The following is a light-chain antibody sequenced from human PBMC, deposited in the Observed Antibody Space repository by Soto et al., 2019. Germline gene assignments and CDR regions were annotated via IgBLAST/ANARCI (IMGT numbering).Light chain of an antibody. CDR2: EVS. Sequence: QSALTQPPSASGSPGQSVTISCTGTSSDVGGYNFVSWYQQHPGKAPKLMICEVSKRPSGVPDRFSGSKSGNTASLTVSGLQDEDEADYYCSSYAGNNIYVFGTGTKVTVL. V-gene: IGLV2-8*01. CDR3: SSYAGNNIYV. J-gene: IGLJ1*01. CDR1: SSDVGGYNF.